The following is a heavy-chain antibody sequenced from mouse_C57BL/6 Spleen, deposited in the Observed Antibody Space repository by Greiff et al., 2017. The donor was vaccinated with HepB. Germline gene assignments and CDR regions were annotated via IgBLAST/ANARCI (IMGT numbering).Heavy chain of an antibody. CDR1: GFTFSSYA. J-gene: IGHJ4*01. CDR3: ARAGGAMDY. Sequence: EVMLVESGGGLVKPGGSLKLSCAASGFTFSSYAMSWVRQTPEKRLAWVATISDGGSYTYYPDNVKGRFTISRDNAKNNLYLQMSHLKSEDTAMYYCARAGGAMDYWGQGTSVTVSS. CDR2: ISDGGSYT. V-gene: IGHV5-4*03.